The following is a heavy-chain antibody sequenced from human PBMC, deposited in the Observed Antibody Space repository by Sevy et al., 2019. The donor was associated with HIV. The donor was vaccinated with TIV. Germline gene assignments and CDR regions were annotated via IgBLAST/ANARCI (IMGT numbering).Heavy chain of an antibody. CDR3: ARAVAGVYYFDY. D-gene: IGHD6-19*01. Sequence: SQTLSLTGVISGDSVSRNGAAWNWIRQSPSRGLEWLGRSYYRSTWHKDYAISVKSRLTITPDTSKNQFFLQLNSVTPEDTAMYYCARAVAGVYYFDYWGQGTLVTVSS. CDR1: GDSVSRNGAA. J-gene: IGHJ4*02. CDR2: SYYRSTWHK. V-gene: IGHV6-1*01.